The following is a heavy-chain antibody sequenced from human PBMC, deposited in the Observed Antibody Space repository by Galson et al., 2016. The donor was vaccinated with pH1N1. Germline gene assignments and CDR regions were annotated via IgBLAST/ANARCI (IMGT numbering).Heavy chain of an antibody. Sequence: PALVKPTQTLTLTCTFSGFSLSTSGVGVGWIRQPPGKALEWLALIYWADDKRYSPSLKSRLTITKDTSKNPVVLTMTNMDPVDTATYYCARNGYGDYVGYFDYWGQGTLVTVSS. CDR2: IYWADDK. CDR3: ARNGYGDYVGYFDY. D-gene: IGHD4-17*01. J-gene: IGHJ4*02. CDR1: GFSLSTSGVG. V-gene: IGHV2-5*02.